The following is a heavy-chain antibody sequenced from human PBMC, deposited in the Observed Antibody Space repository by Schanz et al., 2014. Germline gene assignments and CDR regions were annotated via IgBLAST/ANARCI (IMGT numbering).Heavy chain of an antibody. CDR3: AGAFDSSGYYFDY. Sequence: QVQLVQSGAEVKKPGSSVKVSCTASGGTFSSYTISWIRQAPGQGLEWMGRIIPVLAIADYAQKFQGRVTMTRDTSTSTVYMELSSLRSEDTAVYYCAGAFDSSGYYFDYWGQGTLVTVSS. D-gene: IGHD3-22*01. J-gene: IGHJ4*02. CDR1: GGTFSSYT. V-gene: IGHV1-69*02. CDR2: IIPVLAIA.